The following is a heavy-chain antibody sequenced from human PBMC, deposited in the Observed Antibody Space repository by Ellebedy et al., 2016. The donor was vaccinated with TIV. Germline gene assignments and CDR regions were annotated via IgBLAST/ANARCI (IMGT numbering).Heavy chain of an antibody. Sequence: GSLRLSXTVSGGSISSYYWIWIRQPPGKGLEWIGYIYDSGSTSYNPSLKSRVTISVDTSKNQFSLKLSSVTAADTAVYYCARGRFGELIFDYWGQGMLVTVSS. D-gene: IGHD3-10*01. J-gene: IGHJ4*02. V-gene: IGHV4-59*01. CDR2: IYDSGST. CDR1: GGSISSYY. CDR3: ARGRFGELIFDY.